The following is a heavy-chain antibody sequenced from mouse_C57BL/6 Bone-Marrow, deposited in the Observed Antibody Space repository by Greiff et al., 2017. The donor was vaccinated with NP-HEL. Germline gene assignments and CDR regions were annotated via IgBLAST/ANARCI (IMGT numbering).Heavy chain of an antibody. J-gene: IGHJ2*01. V-gene: IGHV1-72*01. Sequence: LQQPGASVKLSCKASGYTFTSYWMHWVKQRPGRGLEWIGRIDPNSGGTKYNEKFKSKATLTVDKPSSTAYMQLSSLTSEDSAVYYCARSGGTTVVPDYWGQGTTLTVSS. CDR3: ARSGGTTVVPDY. D-gene: IGHD1-1*01. CDR2: IDPNSGGT. CDR1: GYTFTSYW.